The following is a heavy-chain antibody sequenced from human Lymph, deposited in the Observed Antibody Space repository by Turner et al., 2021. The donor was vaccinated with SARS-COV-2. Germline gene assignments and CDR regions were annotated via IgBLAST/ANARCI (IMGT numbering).Heavy chain of an antibody. J-gene: IGHJ4*02. CDR1: GFTFSSYA. D-gene: IGHD3-22*01. CDR3: AKGVRGAMIVVVIPYFDY. Sequence: EVQLLESGGGLVQPGGSLRISCAASGFTFSSYAMSWVRQAPGKGLEWVSAISGSGGDTYYADSVKGRFTISRDNSKTTLYLQMNSLRAEDTAVYYCAKGVRGAMIVVVIPYFDYWGQGTLVTVSS. CDR2: ISGSGGDT. V-gene: IGHV3-23*01.